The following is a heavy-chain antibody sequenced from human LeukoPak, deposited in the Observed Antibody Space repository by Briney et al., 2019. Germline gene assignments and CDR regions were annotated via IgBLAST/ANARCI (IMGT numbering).Heavy chain of an antibody. CDR1: GFTFSSYA. J-gene: IGHJ5*02. V-gene: IGHV3-23*01. Sequence: GGSLRLSCAASGFTFSSYAMSWVRQAPGKGLEWVSHISGSGGSTYSADSVKGRFTISRDNSKNTLYLQMNSLRAEDTAVYYCAKVRAFFGSGIDLWGQGTLVTVSS. D-gene: IGHD3-10*01. CDR2: ISGSGGST. CDR3: AKVRAFFGSGIDL.